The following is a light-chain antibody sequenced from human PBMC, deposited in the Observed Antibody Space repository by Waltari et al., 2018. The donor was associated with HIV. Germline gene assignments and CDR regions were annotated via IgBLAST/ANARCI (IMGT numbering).Light chain of an antibody. Sequence: QSALTQPASVSGSPGPSITISCTGNSSDVGSYNLVSWYQQHPGKAPKLMIYEGSKRPSGVSNRFSGSKSGNTASLTISGLQAEDEADYYCCSYAGSSNVVFGGGTKLTVL. V-gene: IGLV2-23*01. CDR3: CSYAGSSNVV. J-gene: IGLJ2*01. CDR2: EGS. CDR1: SSDVGSYNL.